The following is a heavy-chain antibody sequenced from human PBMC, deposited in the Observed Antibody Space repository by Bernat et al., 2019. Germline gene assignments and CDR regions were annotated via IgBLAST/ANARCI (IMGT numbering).Heavy chain of an antibody. D-gene: IGHD3-3*01. CDR2: IRSKAYGGTT. CDR3: TRFYGGCSGYYTGVVDY. J-gene: IGHJ4*02. CDR1: GFTFGDYA. V-gene: IGHV3-49*03. Sequence: EVQLVESGGGLVQPGRSLRLSCTASGFTFGDYAMSWFRQAPGKGLEWVGFIRSKAYGGTTEYAASVKGRFTISRDDSKSIAYLQINSLKTEDTAVYYCTRFYGGCSGYYTGVVDYWGQGTLVTVSS.